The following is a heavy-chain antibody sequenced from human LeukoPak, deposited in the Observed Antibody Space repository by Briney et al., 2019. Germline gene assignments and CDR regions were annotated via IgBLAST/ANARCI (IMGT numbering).Heavy chain of an antibody. CDR3: ARDRGGHDY. CDR2: ISPNSGGT. J-gene: IGHJ4*02. D-gene: IGHD2-15*01. CDR1: GYTFTGYF. V-gene: IGHV1-2*02. Sequence: ASVKVSCKASGYTFTGYFMHWVRQAPGQGLEWMGWISPNSGGTNYAQTFQGRVTMTGDTSITTAYMELNRLRSDDTAVYYCARDRGGHDYWGQGTLVTVSS.